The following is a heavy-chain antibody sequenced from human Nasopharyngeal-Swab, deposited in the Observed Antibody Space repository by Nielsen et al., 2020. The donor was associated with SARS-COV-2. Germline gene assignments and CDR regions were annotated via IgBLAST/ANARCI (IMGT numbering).Heavy chain of an antibody. D-gene: IGHD2-2*01. J-gene: IGHJ6*02. Sequence: GSLRLSCTVSGGSISSYYWSWIRQPPGKGLEWIGYIYYSGSTNYNPSLKSRVTISVDTSKNQFSLKLSSVTAADTAVYYCARSCSSTSCLWNYYGMDVWGQGTTVTVSS. CDR3: ARSCSSTSCLWNYYGMDV. V-gene: IGHV4-59*13. CDR1: GGSISSYY. CDR2: IYYSGST.